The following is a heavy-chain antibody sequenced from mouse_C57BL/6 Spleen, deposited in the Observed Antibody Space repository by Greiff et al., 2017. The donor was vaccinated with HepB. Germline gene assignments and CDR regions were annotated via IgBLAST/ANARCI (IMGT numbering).Heavy chain of an antibody. J-gene: IGHJ4*01. CDR2: IDPEDGET. Sequence: VHVKQSGAELVKPGASVKLSCTASGFNIKDYYMHWVKQRNEQGLVGIGRIDPEDGETKYAPKFQAKATRTADTSSNTAYMQLSSLTSEDTAVYYCARGVVHAMDYWGQGTSVTVSS. V-gene: IGHV14-2*01. CDR3: ARGVVHAMDY. D-gene: IGHD1-1*01. CDR1: GFNIKDYY.